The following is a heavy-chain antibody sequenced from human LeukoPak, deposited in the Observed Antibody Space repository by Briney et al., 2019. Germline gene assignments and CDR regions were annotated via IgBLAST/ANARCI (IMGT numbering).Heavy chain of an antibody. J-gene: IGHJ6*02. CDR3: AKGNRDSSGFYYYYGMDV. V-gene: IGHV3-9*01. CDR2: INWDSKNI. D-gene: IGHD3-22*01. CDR1: GFTFDDYA. Sequence: PGGSLRLSCAASGFTFDDYAMFWVRQAPGKGLEWVSGINWDSKNIGYAASVKGRFTISRDNAKTSLYLQMNSLRAEDTAFYYCAKGNRDSSGFYYYYGMDVWGQGTTVTVSS.